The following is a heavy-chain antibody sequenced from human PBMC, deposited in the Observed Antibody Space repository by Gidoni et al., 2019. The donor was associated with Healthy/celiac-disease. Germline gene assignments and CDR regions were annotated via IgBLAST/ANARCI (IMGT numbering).Heavy chain of an antibody. V-gene: IGHV4-34*01. CDR2: INHSGST. CDR1: GGSSSGYY. CDR3: ARGATFMITFGGVTNHFDY. Sequence: QVQLQQWGAGLLKPSETLSLTCAVYGGSSSGYYWSWIRQPPGKGLEWIGEINHSGSTNYNPSLKSRVTISVDTSKNQFSLKLSSVTAADTAVYYCARGATFMITFGGVTNHFDYWGQGTLVTVSS. D-gene: IGHD3-16*01. J-gene: IGHJ4*02.